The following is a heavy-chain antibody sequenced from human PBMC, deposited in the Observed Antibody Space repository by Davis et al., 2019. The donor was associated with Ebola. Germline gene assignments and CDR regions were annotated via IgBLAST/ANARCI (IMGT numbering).Heavy chain of an antibody. J-gene: IGHJ5*02. CDR1: GGSFTGFS. CDR3: ARLSYYYDNSAYSRPYNWFDP. CDR2: INHSGST. D-gene: IGHD3-22*01. V-gene: IGHV4-34*01. Sequence: SETLSLTCAVYGGSFTGFSWSWMRQTPGKGLEWIGEINHSGSTNYNPSLKSRVTISLDTYNNQFSLKLTSVTAADTAVYYCARLSYYYDNSAYSRPYNWFDPWGQGTLVTVSS.